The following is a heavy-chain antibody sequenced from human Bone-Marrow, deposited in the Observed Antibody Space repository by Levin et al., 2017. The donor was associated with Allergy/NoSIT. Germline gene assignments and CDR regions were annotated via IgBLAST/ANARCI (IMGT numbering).Heavy chain of an antibody. D-gene: IGHD2-15*01. CDR1: GGSISSYY. Sequence: SETLSLTCTVSGGSISSYYWSWIRQPAGKGLEWIGRIYTSGSTNYNPSLKSRVTMSVDTSKNQFSLKLSSVTAADTAVYYCAGDGRAATRYYYYGMDVWGQGTTVTVSS. CDR2: IYTSGST. CDR3: AGDGRAATRYYYYGMDV. J-gene: IGHJ6*02. V-gene: IGHV4-4*07.